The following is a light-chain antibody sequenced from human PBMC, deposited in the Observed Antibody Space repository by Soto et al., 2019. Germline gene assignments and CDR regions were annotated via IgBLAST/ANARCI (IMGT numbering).Light chain of an antibody. V-gene: IGLV1-40*01. CDR2: GNS. J-gene: IGLJ1*01. CDR3: QSYDSTLSARYV. Sequence: QPVLTQPPSVSGAPGQRVTISCTGSSSNIGANYDVHWYQQRPGTAPKLLIFGNSNRPSGVPDRFSGSKSGTSASLAITGLQAEDEGDYYCQSYDSTLSARYVFGTGTKLTV. CDR1: SSNIGANYD.